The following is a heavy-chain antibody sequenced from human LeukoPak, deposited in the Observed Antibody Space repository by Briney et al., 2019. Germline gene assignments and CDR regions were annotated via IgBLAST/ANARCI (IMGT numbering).Heavy chain of an antibody. Sequence: GGSLRLSCVASGFTFGEYWMSWVRQAPGKGLEWVANIKLDGSGKNYVDSVKGRFTISRDNTKNSLYLQMNSLRAEDTAVFYCARDQYDTWSRRGNFDSWGQGALVIVSS. CDR1: GFTFGEYW. CDR2: IKLDGSGK. D-gene: IGHD3-3*01. J-gene: IGHJ4*02. CDR3: ARDQYDTWSRRGNFDS. V-gene: IGHV3-7*03.